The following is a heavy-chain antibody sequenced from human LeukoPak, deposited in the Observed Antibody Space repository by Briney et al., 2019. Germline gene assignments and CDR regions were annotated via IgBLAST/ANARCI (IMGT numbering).Heavy chain of an antibody. D-gene: IGHD3-16*01. CDR3: ATSYIGGFGKPDY. J-gene: IGHJ4*02. V-gene: IGHV4-34*01. CDR1: GGSFSGFY. CDR2: INHSGST. Sequence: PSETLSLTCAVYGGSFSGFYWTWIRQPPGKGLEWIGEINHSGSTNYNPSLKSRVTISLDTSKNQFSLKLTSVTAADTAVYYCATSYIGGFGKPDYWGQGTLVTVSS.